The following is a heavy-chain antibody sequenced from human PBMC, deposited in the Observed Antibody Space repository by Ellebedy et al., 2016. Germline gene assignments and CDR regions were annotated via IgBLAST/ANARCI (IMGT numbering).Heavy chain of an antibody. Sequence: GGSLRLSCAASGFTLSSYWIHWVRQAPGKGLVWVSRITADGSDTAYADSVRGRFTISRDNAKNTVYLQMNSLRPEDTAVYYCARDGGWGTPFDYWGQGTLVTVSS. CDR2: ITADGSDT. CDR3: ARDGGWGTPFDY. V-gene: IGHV3-74*01. D-gene: IGHD3-16*01. CDR1: GFTLSSYW. J-gene: IGHJ4*02.